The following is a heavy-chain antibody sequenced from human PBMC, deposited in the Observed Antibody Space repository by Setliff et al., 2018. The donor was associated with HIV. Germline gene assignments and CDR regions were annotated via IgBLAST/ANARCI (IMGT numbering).Heavy chain of an antibody. J-gene: IGHJ1*01. Sequence: KPSETLSLTCTVSGGSISSHYWSWIRQPPGKGLEWIGHIYTSGSTNYNPSLKSRVTMSVGTSKNQFSLRLSSVTAADTAVYYCARDSPADGGNPGRFQRWGQGTLVTVSS. CDR2: IYTSGST. CDR3: ARDSPADGGNPGRFQR. CDR1: GGSISSHY. D-gene: IGHD2-15*01. V-gene: IGHV4-4*08.